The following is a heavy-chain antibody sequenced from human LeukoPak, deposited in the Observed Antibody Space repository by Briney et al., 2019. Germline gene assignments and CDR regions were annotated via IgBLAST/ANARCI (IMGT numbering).Heavy chain of an antibody. V-gene: IGHV4-59*01. Sequence: SETLSPTCTVSGGSISSYYWSWIRQPPGKGLEWIGYIYYSGSTNYSPSLKSRVTISVDTFKNQFSLKLSSVTAADTAVYYCARGGVGFIHDYWGQGTLVTVSS. CDR3: ARGGVGFIHDY. CDR1: GGSISSYY. CDR2: IYYSGST. J-gene: IGHJ4*02. D-gene: IGHD3-16*01.